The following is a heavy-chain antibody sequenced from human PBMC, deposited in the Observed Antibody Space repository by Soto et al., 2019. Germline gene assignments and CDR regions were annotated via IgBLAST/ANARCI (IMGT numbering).Heavy chain of an antibody. D-gene: IGHD6-13*01. CDR1: GFTFSNYA. CDR2: ISGSGGST. Sequence: PGGSLRLSCAAPGFTFSNYAVTWVRQAPGKGLEWVSTISGSGGSTYYADSVKGRFTISRDNSKNTLYLQMNSLRAEDTAVYYCAKDQGSSWYEIDFWGQGTLVTGSS. CDR3: AKDQGSSWYEIDF. J-gene: IGHJ4*02. V-gene: IGHV3-23*01.